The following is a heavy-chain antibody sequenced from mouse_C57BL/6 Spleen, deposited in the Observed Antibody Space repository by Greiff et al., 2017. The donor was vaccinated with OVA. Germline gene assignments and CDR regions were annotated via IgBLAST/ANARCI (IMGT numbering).Heavy chain of an antibody. V-gene: IGHV2-9-1*01. CDR2: IWTGGDT. CDR1: GFSLTSYA. CDR3: ARLVANYFDY. D-gene: IGHD1-1*01. Sequence: QVQLQQSGPGLVAPSQSLSITCTVSGFSLTSYAISWVRQPPGKGLEWLGVIWTGGDTNYNSALKSRLSISKDNSKSQVFLKMNSLQTDDTARYYCARLVANYFDYWGQGTTLTVSS. J-gene: IGHJ2*01.